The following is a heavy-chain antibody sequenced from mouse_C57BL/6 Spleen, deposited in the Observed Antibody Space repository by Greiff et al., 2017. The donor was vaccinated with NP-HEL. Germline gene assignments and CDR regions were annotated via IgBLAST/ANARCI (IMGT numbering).Heavy chain of an antibody. V-gene: IGHV1-69*01. D-gene: IGHD2-14*01. CDR2: IDPSDSST. Sequence: PGQGLEWIGEIDPSDSSTNYNQKFKGKSTLTVDKSSSTAYMQLSSLTSEDSAVYYCAREAYYRTWFAYWGQGTLVTVSA. CDR3: AREAYYRTWFAY. J-gene: IGHJ3*01.